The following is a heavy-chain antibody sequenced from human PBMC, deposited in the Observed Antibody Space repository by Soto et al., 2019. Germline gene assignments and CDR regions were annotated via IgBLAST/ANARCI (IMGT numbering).Heavy chain of an antibody. Sequence: SETRCRTWTVSNGCISNINRNRFRQSAGKGLEWIGRIHGSGSATYNPSLRSRVTMSVDTSKNQFSLKVNSVTGADTAVYYCARSSHKESWFDPWGQGTLVTVS. J-gene: IGHJ5*02. CDR3: ARSSHKESWFDP. D-gene: IGHD6-13*01. V-gene: IGHV4-4*07. CDR2: IHGSGSA. CDR1: NGCISNIN.